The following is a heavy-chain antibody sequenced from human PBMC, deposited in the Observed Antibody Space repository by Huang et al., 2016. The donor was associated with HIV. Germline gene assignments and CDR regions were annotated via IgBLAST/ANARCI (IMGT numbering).Heavy chain of an antibody. CDR3: ARAKDTWDAYDI. J-gene: IGHJ3*02. Sequence: QVQLVESGGGVVQPGRSLRLSCAASGFPFNNHARHWVRQAPGKGVEWVAVISNDGRNNYYADSVKGRFTISRDSSKSTLFLHMTSLRTEDTAVYYCARAKDTWDAYDIWGQGTMVIVSS. CDR1: GFPFNNHA. D-gene: IGHD5-18*01. V-gene: IGHV3-30*04. CDR2: ISNDGRNN.